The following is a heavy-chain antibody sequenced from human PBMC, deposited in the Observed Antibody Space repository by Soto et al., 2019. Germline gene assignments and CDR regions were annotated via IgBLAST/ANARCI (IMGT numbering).Heavy chain of an antibody. Sequence: GGSLRLSCAASGFTFSSYAMSWVRQAPGKGLEWVSAISGSGGSTYYADSVKGRFTISRDNSKNSLYLQMNSLRAEDTAVYYCARDHYGSGSYYYPRRNYYYGMDVWGQGTTVTVSS. CDR3: ARDHYGSGSYYYPRRNYYYGMDV. V-gene: IGHV3-23*01. D-gene: IGHD3-10*01. CDR1: GFTFSSYA. CDR2: ISGSGGST. J-gene: IGHJ6*02.